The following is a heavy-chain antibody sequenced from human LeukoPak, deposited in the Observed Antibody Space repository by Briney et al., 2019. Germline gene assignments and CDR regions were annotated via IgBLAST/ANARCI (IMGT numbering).Heavy chain of an antibody. V-gene: IGHV4-39*01. CDR3: ARRKYGVGYDP. CDR1: GVSISSDNYY. Sequence: SETLSLTCTVSGVSISSDNYYWGWIRQPPGKGLEWIGDVYSHGNTFYNPSHKGRVTMSVDASKNQVSLRLSSMSAADTAVYYCARRKYGVGYDPWGQGTLVTVSS. J-gene: IGHJ5*02. CDR2: VYSHGNT. D-gene: IGHD2-8*01.